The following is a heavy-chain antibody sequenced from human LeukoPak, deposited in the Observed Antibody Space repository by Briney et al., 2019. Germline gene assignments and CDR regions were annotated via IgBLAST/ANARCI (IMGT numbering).Heavy chain of an antibody. V-gene: IGHV4-34*01. J-gene: IGHJ4*02. CDR2: INHSGST. Sequence: SETLSLTCAVYGGSFSGYSWSWIRQPPGKGLEWIGEINHSGSTNQNPSLKSRVTISVDTSKNQFSLKLSSVTAADTAVYYCARETEVPGGRSWDFWGQGTLVTVSS. D-gene: IGHD6-19*01. CDR3: ARETEVPGGRSWDF. CDR1: GGSFSGYS.